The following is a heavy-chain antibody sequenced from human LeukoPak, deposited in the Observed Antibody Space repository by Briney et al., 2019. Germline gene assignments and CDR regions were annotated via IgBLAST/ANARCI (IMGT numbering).Heavy chain of an antibody. Sequence: PGGSLRLSCAASGFTFSSYTMNWVRQAPGKGLEWVSSISSSSSYIYYADSLKGRFTISRDNANNSLYLQMNSLRVEDTAVYYCARETDDYDSRRAFDIWGQGTMVTVSS. CDR1: GFTFSSYT. D-gene: IGHD3-22*01. J-gene: IGHJ3*02. CDR2: ISSSSSYI. CDR3: ARETDDYDSRRAFDI. V-gene: IGHV3-21*01.